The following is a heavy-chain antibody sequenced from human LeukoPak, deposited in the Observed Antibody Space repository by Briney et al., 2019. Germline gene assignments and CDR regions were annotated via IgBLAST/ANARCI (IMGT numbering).Heavy chain of an antibody. Sequence: SETLSLTCTVSGGSISSYYWSWIRQPPGKGLEWIGYIYYSGSTNYNPSLKSRVTVSVDASKKQFSLKLSSVTAADTAVYYCASGYSYGHFDYWGQGTLVTVSS. CDR2: IYYSGST. V-gene: IGHV4-59*01. D-gene: IGHD5-18*01. J-gene: IGHJ4*02. CDR1: GGSISSYY. CDR3: ASGYSYGHFDY.